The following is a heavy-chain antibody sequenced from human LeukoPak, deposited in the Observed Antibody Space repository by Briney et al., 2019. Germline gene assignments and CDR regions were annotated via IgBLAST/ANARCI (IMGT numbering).Heavy chain of an antibody. CDR1: GFTFSSYS. J-gene: IGHJ4*02. D-gene: IGHD3-22*01. CDR2: ISSSSSYI. CDR3: ARGTYYYDSSGYYYRYYFDY. Sequence: PGGSLRLSCAASGFTFSSYSMNWVRQAPGKGLEWVSSISSSSSYIYYADSVKGRFTISRDNAKNSLYLQMNSLRAEDTAVYYCARGTYYYDSSGYYYRYYFDYWGQGTLVTVSS. V-gene: IGHV3-21*01.